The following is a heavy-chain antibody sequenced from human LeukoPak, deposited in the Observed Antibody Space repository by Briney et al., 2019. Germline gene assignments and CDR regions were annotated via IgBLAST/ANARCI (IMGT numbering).Heavy chain of an antibody. CDR1: GYTFTSDY. CDR3: ARARRMVIVATNKVKGQFDY. J-gene: IGHJ4*02. CDR2: INPSGGST. D-gene: IGHD5-12*01. Sequence: ASVKVSCKASGYTFTSDYMHWVRQAPGQGLEWMGIINPSGGSTSYAQKFQGRVTMTRDTSTSTVYMELSSLRSEDTAVYYCARARRMVIVATNKVKGQFDYWGQGTLVTVSS. V-gene: IGHV1-46*01.